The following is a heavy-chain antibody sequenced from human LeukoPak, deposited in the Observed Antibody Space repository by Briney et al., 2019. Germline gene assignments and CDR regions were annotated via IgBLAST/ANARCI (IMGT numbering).Heavy chain of an antibody. CDR1: GYTFTSYD. Sequence: ASVKVSCKASGYTFTSYDINWVRQAPGQGLEWMGWMNPNSGNTGYAQKFQGRVTMTRNTSISTAYMELSSLRSEDTAVYYCARCLVDYYDSSGGDYWGQGTLVTVSS. CDR2: MNPNSGNT. D-gene: IGHD3-22*01. V-gene: IGHV1-8*01. J-gene: IGHJ4*02. CDR3: ARCLVDYYDSSGGDY.